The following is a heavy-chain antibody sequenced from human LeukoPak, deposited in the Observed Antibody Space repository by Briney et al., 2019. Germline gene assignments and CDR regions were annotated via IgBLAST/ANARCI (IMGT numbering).Heavy chain of an antibody. J-gene: IGHJ3*02. V-gene: IGHV3-48*01. CDR3: ARPDCSGGSCYSSGAFDI. CDR1: GFTFSSYS. D-gene: IGHD2-15*01. CDR2: ISSSSTI. Sequence: PGGSVRPSCAASGFTFSSYSMNWVRQAPGKGLEWVSYISSSSTIYYADSVKGRFTISRDNAKNSLYLQMNSLRAEDTAVYYCARPDCSGGSCYSSGAFDIWGQGTMVTVSS.